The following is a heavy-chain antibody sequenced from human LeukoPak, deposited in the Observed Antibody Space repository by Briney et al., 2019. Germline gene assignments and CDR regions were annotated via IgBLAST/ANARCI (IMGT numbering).Heavy chain of an antibody. Sequence: SETVSLICAFYGGSYSGYYWSWIRQPPAKGLEWIGEINHSGSTNHNPSLKSRVTISVDTSKNQFSLKLSSVTAAYTAVYYCARATPATRWFGDWGQGTLVTVSS. V-gene: IGHV4-34*01. CDR2: INHSGST. CDR3: ARATPATRWFGD. J-gene: IGHJ4*02. D-gene: IGHD3-10*01. CDR1: GGSYSGYY.